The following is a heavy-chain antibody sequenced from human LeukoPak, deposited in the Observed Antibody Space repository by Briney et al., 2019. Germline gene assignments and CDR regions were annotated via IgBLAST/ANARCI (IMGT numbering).Heavy chain of an antibody. D-gene: IGHD5-18*01. CDR3: AKEARGYSYGSDYYMDV. CDR2: ISSDGSNK. CDR1: GSTFSSYG. Sequence: GGSLRLSCAASGSTFSSYGMHWVRQAPGKGLEWVAVISSDGSNKYYADSVKGRFTISRDNSKNTLYLQMNSLRAEDTAVYYCAKEARGYSYGSDYYMDVWGKGTTVTVSS. V-gene: IGHV3-30*18. J-gene: IGHJ6*03.